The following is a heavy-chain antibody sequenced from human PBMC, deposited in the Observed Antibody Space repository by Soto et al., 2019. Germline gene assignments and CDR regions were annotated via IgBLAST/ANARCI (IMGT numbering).Heavy chain of an antibody. V-gene: IGHV3-23*01. CDR1: EVKFRSHA. J-gene: IGHJ4*02. CDR2: ISGSDGST. D-gene: IGHD3-16*01. CDR3: AKDRERDAWYEDY. Sequence: GGPNRLSKGASEVKFRSHAVTWISQEPGKGLEWVSVISGSDGSTYYAHSVKGRFTISRDNSKNTLYLQMNSLRAEDTAVYYCAKDRERDAWYEDYWGQGTLVPVS.